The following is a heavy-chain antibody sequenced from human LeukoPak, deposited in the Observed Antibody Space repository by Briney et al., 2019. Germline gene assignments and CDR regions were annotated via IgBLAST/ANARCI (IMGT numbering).Heavy chain of an antibody. V-gene: IGHV1-2*02. J-gene: IGHJ4*02. CDR2: INPHSGST. CDR1: GYSFTGYF. D-gene: IGHD2-15*01. Sequence: GASVKVSCKASGYSFTGYFILWMRQAPGQGLEWLGWINPHSGSTNYAPKFQGRVTSTRDTSINTVYQEVTSLRPDDTAIYYCARRGLAASSDSWGQGTLVTVSS. CDR3: ARRGLAASSDS.